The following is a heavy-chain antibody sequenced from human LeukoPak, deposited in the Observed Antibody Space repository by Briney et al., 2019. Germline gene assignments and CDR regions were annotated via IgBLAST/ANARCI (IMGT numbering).Heavy chain of an antibody. CDR2: ISGSGSNT. CDR1: GFSFSSHG. D-gene: IGHD4-23*01. CDR3: AKDRYGGNSVIFSEYFQH. V-gene: IGHV3-23*01. Sequence: GGSLRLSCAASGFSFSSHGMSWVRQAPGKGLEWVSVISGSGSNTYYADSVKGRFTISRDNSKNTLYLQMNSLRAEDTAVYHCAKDRYGGNSVIFSEYFQHWGQGTLVTVSS. J-gene: IGHJ1*01.